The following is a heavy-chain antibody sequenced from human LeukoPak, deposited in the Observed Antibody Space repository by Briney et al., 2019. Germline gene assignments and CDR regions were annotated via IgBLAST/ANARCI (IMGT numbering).Heavy chain of an antibody. Sequence: GGSLTLSCAASGFTFSSYSMNWVRQAPGKGLEWVSSISSSSSYIYYADSVKGRFTISSDHAKNSLYLQMNSLRAEDTAVYYCARDPIYGSGSYYSYFDYWGQGTLVTVSS. D-gene: IGHD3-10*01. J-gene: IGHJ4*02. CDR2: ISSSSSYI. CDR3: ARDPIYGSGSYYSYFDY. V-gene: IGHV3-21*01. CDR1: GFTFSSYS.